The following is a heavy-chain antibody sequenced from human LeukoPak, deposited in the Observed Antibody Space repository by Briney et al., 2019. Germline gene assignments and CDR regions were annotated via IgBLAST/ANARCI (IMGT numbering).Heavy chain of an antibody. J-gene: IGHJ4*02. CDR1: GGTFSSYA. CDR3: AREGAGDEFGDY. Sequence: EASVKVSCKASGGTFSSYAISWVRQAPGQGLEWMGGIIPIFGTANYAQKFQGRVTITADESTSTAYMELSSLRSEDTAVYYCAREGAGDEFGDYWGQGTLVTVSS. V-gene: IGHV1-69*13. CDR2: IIPIFGTA. D-gene: IGHD7-27*01.